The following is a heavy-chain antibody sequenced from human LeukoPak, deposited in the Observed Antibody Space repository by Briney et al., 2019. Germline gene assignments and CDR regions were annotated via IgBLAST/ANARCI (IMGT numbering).Heavy chain of an antibody. CDR1: GFTFSSYA. D-gene: IGHD3-3*01. CDR3: AKDLELRFLEWLRPFDY. CDR2: ISGSGGST. V-gene: IGHV3-23*01. Sequence: GGSLRLSCAASGFTFSSYAMSWVRQAPGKGLEWVSAISGSGGSTYYADSVKGRFTISRDNSKNTLYLQMYSLRAEDTAVYYCAKDLELRFLEWLRPFDYWGQGTLVTVSS. J-gene: IGHJ4*02.